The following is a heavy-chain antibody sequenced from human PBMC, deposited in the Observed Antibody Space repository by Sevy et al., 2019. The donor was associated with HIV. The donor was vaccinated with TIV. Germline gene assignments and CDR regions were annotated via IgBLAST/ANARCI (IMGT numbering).Heavy chain of an antibody. D-gene: IGHD5-18*01. V-gene: IGHV3-7*01. CDR2: IKQDGSEK. CDR1: GFTFSSYW. J-gene: IGHJ6*02. CDR3: ARDNSYGYGAYYYYGMDV. Sequence: GGSLRLSCAASGFTFSSYWMSWVRQAPGKGLEWVANIKQDGSEKYYVDSVKGRFTIYRDNAKNSLYLQMNSLRAEDTAVYYCARDNSYGYGAYYYYGMDVWGQGTTVTVSS.